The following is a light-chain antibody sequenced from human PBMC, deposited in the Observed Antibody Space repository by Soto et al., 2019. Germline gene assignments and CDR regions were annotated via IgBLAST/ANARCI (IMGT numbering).Light chain of an antibody. J-gene: IGLJ1*01. V-gene: IGLV2-14*01. CDR2: EVS. Sequence: SALTHPASVSGSPGQSITSSCTGTSSDVGGYNYVSWYQQHPGKAPKLMIYEVSNRPSGVSNRFSGSKSGNTASLTISGLQAEDKADYYCSSYTSSSTLLYVFGTGTRSPS. CDR3: SSYTSSSTLLYV. CDR1: SSDVGGYNY.